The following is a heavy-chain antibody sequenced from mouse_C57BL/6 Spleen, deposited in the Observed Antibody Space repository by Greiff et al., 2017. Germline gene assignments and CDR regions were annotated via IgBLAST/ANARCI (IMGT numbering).Heavy chain of an antibody. D-gene: IGHD1-1*01. J-gene: IGHJ2*01. CDR3: ARVRSVFDY. CDR1: GFTFSSYA. Sequence: EVKLVESGGGLVKPGGSLKLSCAASGFTFSSYAMYWVRQTPEKRLEWVATISDGGSYTYYPDNVKGRFTISRDNAKNNLYLQMSHLKSEDTAMYYCARVRSVFDYWGQGTTLTVSS. V-gene: IGHV5-4*03. CDR2: ISDGGSYT.